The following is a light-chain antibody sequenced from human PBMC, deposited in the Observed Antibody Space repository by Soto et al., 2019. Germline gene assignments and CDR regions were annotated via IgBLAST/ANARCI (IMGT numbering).Light chain of an antibody. V-gene: IGKV3-20*01. J-gene: IGKJ2*01. CDR3: QQYGSSPYT. Sequence: EIVLTQSPGTLSLSPGERATLSGRASQSVSSTSLGWYQQKPGQAPRLLIYGASSRATGIPDRFSGSGSGTDFTLTISRLEPEDFAVYYCQQYGSSPYTFGQGTKLEIK. CDR2: GAS. CDR1: QSVSSTS.